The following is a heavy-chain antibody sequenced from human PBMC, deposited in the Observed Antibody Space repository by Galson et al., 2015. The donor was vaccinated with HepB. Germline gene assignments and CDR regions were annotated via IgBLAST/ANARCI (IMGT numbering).Heavy chain of an antibody. V-gene: IGHV3-13*01. D-gene: IGHD1-26*01. CDR3: TRGIGSYYFDH. J-gene: IGHJ4*02. CDR2: ITTAGDS. Sequence: SLRLSCAASGFTFTRYDMHWVRQVTGKGLEWVSTITTAGDSYYPGSVKGRFTISREDAKNSLYLQMSSLRAGDTAVYYCTRGIGSYYFDHWGQGTLVTVSS. CDR1: GFTFTRYD.